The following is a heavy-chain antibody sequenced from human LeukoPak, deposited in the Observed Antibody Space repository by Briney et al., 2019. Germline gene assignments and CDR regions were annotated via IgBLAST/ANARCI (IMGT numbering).Heavy chain of an antibody. V-gene: IGHV1-18*01. D-gene: IGHD6-13*01. J-gene: IGHJ6*03. Sequence: ASVKVSCKASGYTFTSYGISWVRQAPGQGLEWMGWISAYNGNTNYAQKNQGRVTMTTDTSTSPAYMELKSLRSDDTAVYYCATVGIAAAGTGYYYDMDVWGKGTTVTVSS. CDR1: GYTFTSYG. CDR2: ISAYNGNT. CDR3: ATVGIAAAGTGYYYDMDV.